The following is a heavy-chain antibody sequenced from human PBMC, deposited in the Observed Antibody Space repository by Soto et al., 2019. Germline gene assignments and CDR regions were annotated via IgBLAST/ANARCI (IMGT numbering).Heavy chain of an antibody. V-gene: IGHV2-5*01. CDR2: IYWNGDN. D-gene: IGHD3-10*01. J-gene: IGHJ4*02. Sequence: SGPTLVNPTETLTLTCTFSGFSLTTTGVGVGWIRQPPGKALEWLAIIYWNGDNRYSPSLKGRFTITKDTSKNQVVLTMANMDPVETATYYCGHRARGATFDYWGQGMLVTV. CDR1: GFSLTTTGVG. CDR3: GHRARGATFDY.